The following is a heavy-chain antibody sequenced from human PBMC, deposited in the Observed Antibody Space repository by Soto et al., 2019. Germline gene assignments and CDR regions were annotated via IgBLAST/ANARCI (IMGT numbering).Heavy chain of an antibody. CDR1: GCSISSAGYC. CDR2: MYYSGIT. D-gene: IGHD1-26*01. J-gene: IGHJ5*02. CDR3: ARGAIVKLVSYGFDP. V-gene: IGHV4-31*01. Sequence: QVQLQESGPGLVKPSETLSLTCTVSGCSISSAGYCWSWIRQHPGRGLEWIGYMYYSGITYYNPSVLILVTVSADMCKNQFFLTPLFVLTPHTSGYYCARGAIVKLVSYGFDPWGQGTLVTVSS.